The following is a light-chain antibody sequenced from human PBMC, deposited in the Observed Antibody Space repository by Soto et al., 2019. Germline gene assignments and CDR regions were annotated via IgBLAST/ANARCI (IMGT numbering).Light chain of an antibody. Sequence: QSALTQPASVSGSPGQSITISCTGTSSDVGGFNFVSWYQQHPGNAPKVMIYDVSDRPSGVSNRFSGSKSGNTASLTLSGLQAEDEADYYCSSSTSSTLGVFGTGTKVTVL. CDR3: SSSTSSTLGV. CDR2: DVS. J-gene: IGLJ1*01. CDR1: SSDVGGFNF. V-gene: IGLV2-14*03.